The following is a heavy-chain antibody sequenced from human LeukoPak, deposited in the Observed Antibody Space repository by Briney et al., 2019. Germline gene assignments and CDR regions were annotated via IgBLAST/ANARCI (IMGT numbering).Heavy chain of an antibody. J-gene: IGHJ3*02. CDR1: GGSISSGSYY. CDR3: ASSLWFGDDAFDI. V-gene: IGHV4-61*02. Sequence: SETLSLTCTVSGGSISSGSYYWSWIRQPAGKGLEWIGRIYTSGSTNYNPSLKSRVTISVDTSKNQFSPKLSSVTAADTAVYYCASSLWFGDDAFDIWGQGTMVTVSS. CDR2: IYTSGST. D-gene: IGHD3-10*01.